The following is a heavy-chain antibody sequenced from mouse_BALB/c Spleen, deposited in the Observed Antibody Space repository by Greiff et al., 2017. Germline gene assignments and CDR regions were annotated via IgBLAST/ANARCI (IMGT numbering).Heavy chain of an antibody. D-gene: IGHD2-1*01. J-gene: IGHJ2*01. CDR3: NAWGGNYFPFDY. V-gene: IGHV1-15*01. CDR1: GYTFTDYE. CDR2: IDPETGGT. Sequence: VQLQQSGAELVRPGASVTLSCKASGYTFTDYEMHWVKQTPVHGLEWIGAIDPETGGTAYNQKFKGKATLTADKSSSTAYMELRSLTSEDSAVYYCNAWGGNYFPFDYWGQGTTLTVSS.